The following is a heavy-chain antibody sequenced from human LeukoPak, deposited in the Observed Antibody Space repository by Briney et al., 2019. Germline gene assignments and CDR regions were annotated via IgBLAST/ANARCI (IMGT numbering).Heavy chain of an antibody. D-gene: IGHD3-10*02. J-gene: IGHJ4*02. V-gene: IGHV3-48*02. CDR3: VRDIHGHVY. CDR2: ISSYSSNI. Sequence: GGSLRLSCAASGFRFSDYTMNWVRQAPGKGLEWVSYISSYSSNIYYADSVRGRFTISRDNAKNSLYLQMNSLRDEDTAVYYCVRDIHGHVYWGQGTLVTVSS. CDR1: GFRFSDYT.